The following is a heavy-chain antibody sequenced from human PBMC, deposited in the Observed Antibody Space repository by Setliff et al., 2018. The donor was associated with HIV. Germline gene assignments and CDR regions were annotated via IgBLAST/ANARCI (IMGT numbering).Heavy chain of an antibody. Sequence: SETLSLTCTVSERGTYYWSWIRQPAGKGLEWIGRVSSRGDTNYNPSLKSRVTMSVDTSKNQFSLKLTSVIASDTAVYYCASAAAGNTGPFDLWGQGSPVTVSS. CDR2: VSSRGDT. CDR1: ERGTYY. CDR3: ASAAAGNTGPFDL. J-gene: IGHJ4*02. D-gene: IGHD4-17*01. V-gene: IGHV4-4*07.